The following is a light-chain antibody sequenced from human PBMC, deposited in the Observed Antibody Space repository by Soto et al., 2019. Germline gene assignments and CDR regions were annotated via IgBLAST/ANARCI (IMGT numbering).Light chain of an antibody. J-gene: IGLJ2*01. CDR1: SGSIGSNY. Sequence: NFMLTQPHSVSGSPGKTVIISCTRSSGSIGSNYVQWYQQRPGSAPTTVIYEDNHRPSGVPDRFSGSKSGNTASLTVSGLQAEDEADYYCSSYAASNNLGVFGGGTKLTVL. CDR2: EDN. CDR3: SSYAASNNLGV. V-gene: IGLV6-57*03.